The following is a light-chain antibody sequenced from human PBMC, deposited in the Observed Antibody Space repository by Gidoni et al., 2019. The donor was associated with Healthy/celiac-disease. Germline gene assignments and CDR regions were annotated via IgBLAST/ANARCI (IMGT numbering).Light chain of an antibody. CDR3: QVWDSSSDHLV. Sequence: SHVLTQHPSVAVAPGQTARITCGGTNIGSKSVHWYQPKPGQAPVLVVYDDSDRPSGIPERFSGSTSGNTATLTISRVEAGDEADYYCQVWDSSSDHLVFGGGTKLTVL. J-gene: IGLJ2*01. CDR2: DDS. V-gene: IGLV3-21*02. CDR1: NIGSKS.